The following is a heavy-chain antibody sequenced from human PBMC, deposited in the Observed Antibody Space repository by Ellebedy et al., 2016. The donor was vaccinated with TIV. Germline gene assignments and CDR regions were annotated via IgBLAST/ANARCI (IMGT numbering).Heavy chain of an antibody. J-gene: IGHJ3*02. CDR1: GFIFSSYE. CDR3: MNVGASDI. V-gene: IGHV3-30*18. Sequence: GESLKISXAASGFIFSSYEMFWVRQAPGKGLEWLAVTSSDGSHTFYADSVKGRFTISRDNSKNTVYLQMNSLRAEDTAVYYYMNVGASDIWGQGTMVTVSS. CDR2: TSSDGSHT. D-gene: IGHD1-26*01.